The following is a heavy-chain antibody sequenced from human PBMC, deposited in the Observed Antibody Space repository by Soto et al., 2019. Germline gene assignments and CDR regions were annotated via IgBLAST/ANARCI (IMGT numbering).Heavy chain of an antibody. CDR3: ARDLAYYEDAFDI. CDR2: IKQDGSEK. J-gene: IGHJ3*02. Sequence: VQLVESGGGLVQPGGSLRLSCAASGFTFSSYWMSWVRQAPGKGLEWVANIKQDGSEKYYVDSVKGRFTISRDNAKNSLYLQMNSLRAEDTAVYYCARDLAYYEDAFDIWGQGTMVTVSS. D-gene: IGHD3-22*01. CDR1: GFTFSSYW. V-gene: IGHV3-7*03.